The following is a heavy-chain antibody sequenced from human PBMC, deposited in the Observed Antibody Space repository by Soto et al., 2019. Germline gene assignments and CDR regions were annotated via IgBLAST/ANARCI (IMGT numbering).Heavy chain of an antibody. D-gene: IGHD2-2*01. J-gene: IGHJ5*02. Sequence: VQLVESGGGVVQPGRSLRLSCAASGFTFSNFGMHWVRQAPGKGLEWLAVIWFDGSTAYYTDAVKGRFTISRDNSNNTLHLQMDSLRVAATGVSYGARENKEVVGFDTGNGFDPLCQGTLVTVTS. V-gene: IGHV3-33*01. CDR2: IWFDGSTA. CDR3: ARENKEVVGFDTGNGFDP. CDR1: GFTFSNFG.